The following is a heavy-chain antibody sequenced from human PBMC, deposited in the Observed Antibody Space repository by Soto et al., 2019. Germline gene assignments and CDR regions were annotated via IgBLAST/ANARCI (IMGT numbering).Heavy chain of an antibody. V-gene: IGHV1-58*01. CDR1: GFTFTSSA. D-gene: IGHD3-3*01. CDR2: IAVGSGNT. J-gene: IGHJ3*02. Sequence: ASVKVSCKASGFTFTSSAVQWVRQARGQRLEWIGWIAVGSGNTNYAQKFQERVTITRDMSTSTAYMELSSLRSEDTAVYYCAADPRFLEWLLSDDAFDIWGQGTMVTVS. CDR3: AADPRFLEWLLSDDAFDI.